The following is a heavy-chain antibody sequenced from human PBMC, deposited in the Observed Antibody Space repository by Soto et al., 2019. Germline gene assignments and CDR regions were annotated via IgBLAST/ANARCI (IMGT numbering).Heavy chain of an antibody. CDR1: GFTFSSYG. V-gene: IGHV3-33*01. CDR2: IWYDGSNK. J-gene: IGHJ5*02. CDR3: ARSYDILTGYWFDP. Sequence: GGSLRLSCAASGFTFSSYGMHWVRQAPGKGLEWVAVIWYDGSNKYYADSVKGRFTISRDNPKNTLYLQMNSLRAEDTAVYYCARSYDILTGYWFDPWGQGTLVTVSS. D-gene: IGHD3-9*01.